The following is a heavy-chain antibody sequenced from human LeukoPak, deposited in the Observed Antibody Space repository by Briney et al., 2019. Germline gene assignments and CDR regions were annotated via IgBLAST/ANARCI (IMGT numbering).Heavy chain of an antibody. Sequence: GGSLRLSCAASGFTVSSNYMSWVRQAPGKGLEWVSVIYSGGSTYYADSVKGRFTISRDNSKNTLYLQMNSLRAEDTAVYYCAKEPLYGGNVWFDPWGQGTLVTVSS. CDR3: AKEPLYGGNVWFDP. J-gene: IGHJ5*02. D-gene: IGHD4-23*01. CDR1: GFTVSSNY. CDR2: IYSGGST. V-gene: IGHV3-53*01.